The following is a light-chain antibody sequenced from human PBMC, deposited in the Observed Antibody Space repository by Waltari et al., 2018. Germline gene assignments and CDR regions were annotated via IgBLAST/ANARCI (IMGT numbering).Light chain of an antibody. CDR1: SSDVGGYNS. J-gene: IGLJ2*01. CDR2: EVT. CDR3: SSYAGSNNLV. V-gene: IGLV2-8*01. Sequence: QSALTQPPSASGSPGQSVTISCTGTSSDVGGYNSVSWYQQHPGKAPKLMIYEVTKRPSGGPDRFSGSKSGNTASLTVSGLQAEDEADYYCSSYAGSNNLVFGGGTKLTV.